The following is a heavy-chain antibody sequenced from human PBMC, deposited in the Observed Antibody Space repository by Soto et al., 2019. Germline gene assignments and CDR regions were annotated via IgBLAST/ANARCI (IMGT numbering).Heavy chain of an antibody. CDR3: ARERATMTTGY. CDR2: IHHSGST. Sequence: SETLSLTCAVSAYSITSDYHWGWIRQPPGKGLEWIASIHHSGSTFYNPSLKSRVTISVDTSKNQFSLELSSVTAADTAVFYCARERATMTTGYWGQGTLVTVSS. CDR1: AYSITSDYH. D-gene: IGHD4-17*01. V-gene: IGHV4-38-2*02. J-gene: IGHJ4*02.